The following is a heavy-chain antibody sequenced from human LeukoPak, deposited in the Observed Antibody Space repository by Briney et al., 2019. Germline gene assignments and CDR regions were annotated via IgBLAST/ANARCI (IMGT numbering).Heavy chain of an antibody. CDR2: IYHSGST. CDR1: GGSISSGGYS. Sequence: KPSETLSLTCAVSGGSISSGGYSWSWIRQPPGKGLEWIGYIYHSGSTYYNPSLKSRVTISVDRSKNQFSLKLSSVTAADTAVYYCAREKRRGVVAAQGESWFDPWGQGTLVTVSS. V-gene: IGHV4-30-2*01. J-gene: IGHJ5*02. D-gene: IGHD2-15*01. CDR3: AREKRRGVVAAQGESWFDP.